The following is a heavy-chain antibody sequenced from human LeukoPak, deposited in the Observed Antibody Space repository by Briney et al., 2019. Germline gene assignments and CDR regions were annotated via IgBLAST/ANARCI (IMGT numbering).Heavy chain of an antibody. CDR2: FDPEDGET. J-gene: IGHJ4*02. CDR3: ATDPYYYDSSGSKPID. V-gene: IGHV1-24*01. Sequence: ASVKVSCKVSGYTLTEISMHWVRQAPGKGLEWMGGFDPEDGETIYAQKFQGRVTMTEDTSTDTAYMELSSLRSEDTAVYYCATDPYYYDSSGSKPIDWGQRTLVTVSS. CDR1: GYTLTEIS. D-gene: IGHD3-22*01.